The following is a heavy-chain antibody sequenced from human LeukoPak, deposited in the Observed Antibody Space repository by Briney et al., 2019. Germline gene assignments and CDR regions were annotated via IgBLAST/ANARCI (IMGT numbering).Heavy chain of an antibody. D-gene: IGHD1-1*01. CDR2: ISSDGSAT. CDR1: GFTFTSYW. J-gene: IGHJ4*02. Sequence: GGSLSLSCTASGFTFTSYWMQWVRQAPGKGLVWVSRISSDGSATSYADSVKGRFTISRDNAKNTLYLQMNSLRAEDTAVYFCVRESATGTTADYWGQGTLVTVSS. V-gene: IGHV3-74*01. CDR3: VRESATGTTADY.